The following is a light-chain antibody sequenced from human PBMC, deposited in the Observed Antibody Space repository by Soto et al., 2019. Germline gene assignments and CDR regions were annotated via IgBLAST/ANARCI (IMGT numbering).Light chain of an antibody. V-gene: IGKV3-20*01. J-gene: IGKJ1*01. CDR2: GVS. Sequence: IVLTQSPGTLSLSPGERATLSCRASQSLSRNYLAWYQQKPRQAPRLLIHGVSNRATGVPDRFSGSGSGTDFILTISRLEPEDFAVYYCQQYGGSPETFGQGTKVDFK. CDR3: QQYGGSPET. CDR1: QSLSRNY.